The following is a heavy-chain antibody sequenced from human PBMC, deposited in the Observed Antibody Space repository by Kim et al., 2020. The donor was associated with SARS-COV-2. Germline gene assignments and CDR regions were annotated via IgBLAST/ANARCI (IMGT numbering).Heavy chain of an antibody. D-gene: IGHD3-22*01. Sequence: GGSLRLSCAASGFTFSASAIHWVRQASGKGLEWVGRVRTKNNKFATPYGASMTGRFTISRDDSKNTAYLQLNSLKTEDTAIYDCSSYDNGGSYYFNYWG. V-gene: IGHV3-73*01. CDR3: SSYDNGGSYYFNY. CDR1: GFTFSASA. J-gene: IGHJ1*01. CDR2: VRTKNNKFAT.